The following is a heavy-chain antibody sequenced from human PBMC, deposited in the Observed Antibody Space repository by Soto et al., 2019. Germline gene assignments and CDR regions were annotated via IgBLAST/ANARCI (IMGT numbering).Heavy chain of an antibody. CDR1: GFTFSSYG. CDR3: AKDLGPHFIVVVISYFQH. Sequence: QVQLVESGGGVVQPGRSLRLSCAASGFTFSSYGMHWVRQAPGKGLEWVAVISYDGSNKYYADSVKGRFTIYRDNSKNTLYLQMNSLRAEDTAVYYCAKDLGPHFIVVVISYFQHWGHGTMVTVSS. J-gene: IGHJ1*01. V-gene: IGHV3-30*18. D-gene: IGHD3-22*01. CDR2: ISYDGSNK.